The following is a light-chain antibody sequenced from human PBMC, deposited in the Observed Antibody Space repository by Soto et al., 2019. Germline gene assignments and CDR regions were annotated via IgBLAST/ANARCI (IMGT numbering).Light chain of an antibody. CDR1: KNDIGVYDF. CDR2: EVV. CDR3: KSYAGSNTYV. Sequence: ALTQPPSASGSPGQSVTISCTGTKNDIGVYDFVSWYQHHPGKAPRLIIYEVVQRPSGVPDRFSGSKSGNTASLTVSGLQAADEADYFCKSYAGSNTYVFGSGTKVNVL. J-gene: IGLJ1*01. V-gene: IGLV2-8*01.